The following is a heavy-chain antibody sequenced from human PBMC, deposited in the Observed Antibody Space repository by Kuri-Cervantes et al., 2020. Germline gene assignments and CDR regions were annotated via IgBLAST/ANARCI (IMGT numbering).Heavy chain of an antibody. CDR2: IYSGGST. J-gene: IGHJ4*02. CDR1: GFTVSSNY. V-gene: IGHV3-53*01. D-gene: IGHD2-8*01. CDR3: ARSMGYCTNGVCYGGEDYFDY. Sequence: GGSLRLSCAASGFTVSSNYMSWVRQAPGKGLEWVSVIYSGGSTYYADSVKGRFTISRDNAKNSLYLQMNSLRAEDTAVYYCARSMGYCTNGVCYGGEDYFDYWGQGTLVTVSS.